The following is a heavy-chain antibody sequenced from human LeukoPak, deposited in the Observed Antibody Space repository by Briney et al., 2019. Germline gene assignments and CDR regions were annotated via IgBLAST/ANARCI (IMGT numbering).Heavy chain of an antibody. CDR1: GGSISSYY. V-gene: IGHV4-59*08. CDR2: IYYSGST. D-gene: IGHD3-10*01. J-gene: IGHJ4*02. CDR3: ARSGWLHDFDY. Sequence: SETLSLTCTVSGGSISSYYWSWIRQPPGKGLEWIGYIYYSGSTNYNPSLKSRVTISLDTSKNQFSLKLSSVTAADTAVYYCARSGWLHDFDYWGQGTPVTVSS.